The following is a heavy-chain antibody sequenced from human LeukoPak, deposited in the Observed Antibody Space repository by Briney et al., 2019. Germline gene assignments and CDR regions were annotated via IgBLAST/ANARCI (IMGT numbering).Heavy chain of an antibody. V-gene: IGHV1-2*02. CDR1: GYTFTGYY. CDR3: AREGGGIAAMEYYFDY. CDR2: INPNSGGT. Sequence: ASVKVSCKASGYTFTGYYMHWVRQAPGQGLEWMGWINPNSGGTNYAQKFQGRVAMTRDTSISTAYMELSRLRSDDTAVYYCAREGGGIAAMEYYFDYWGQGTLVTVSS. D-gene: IGHD6-13*01. J-gene: IGHJ4*02.